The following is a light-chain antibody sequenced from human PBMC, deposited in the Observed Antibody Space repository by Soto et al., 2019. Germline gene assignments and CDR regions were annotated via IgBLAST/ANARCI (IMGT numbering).Light chain of an antibody. V-gene: IGKV3-15*01. Sequence: EIVMTQSPATLSVSPGERATLSCRASQSVSRNLAWYQQKPGQAPRLLIYGASTRAPGIPARFSGSGSGTEFTLTISSLQSEDFAFYSCQQYNNWPPRTTFGGGTKVEIK. CDR1: QSVSRN. CDR3: QQYNNWPPRTT. J-gene: IGKJ4*01. CDR2: GAS.